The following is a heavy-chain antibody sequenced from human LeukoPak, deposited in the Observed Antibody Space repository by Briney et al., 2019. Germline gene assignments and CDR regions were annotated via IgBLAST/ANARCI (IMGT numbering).Heavy chain of an antibody. CDR1: GGSFSGYY. CDR2: INYSGST. Sequence: SETLSLTCAVYGGSFSGYYRSWIRQPPEKGLEWIGEINYSGSTNYNPSLKSRVTISVDTSRNQISLKLSSVTAADTAVYYCARGPHCSGSNCYSPAFDYWGQGTLVTASS. D-gene: IGHD2-15*01. V-gene: IGHV4-34*01. CDR3: ARGPHCSGSNCYSPAFDY. J-gene: IGHJ4*02.